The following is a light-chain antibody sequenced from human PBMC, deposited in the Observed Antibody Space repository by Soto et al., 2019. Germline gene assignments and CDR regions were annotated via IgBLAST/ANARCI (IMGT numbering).Light chain of an antibody. Sequence: EIVLTQSPGTLSLSPGERVTLFCRASQSISKYLAWYQQRPDQSPRLLIYAASSRATGVPDRFSGGGSATDFTLTVSRLEPEDFAVYYCQQYGGSPRTFGQGTKLEIK. CDR3: QQYGGSPRT. J-gene: IGKJ2*01. CDR2: AAS. CDR1: QSISKY. V-gene: IGKV3-20*01.